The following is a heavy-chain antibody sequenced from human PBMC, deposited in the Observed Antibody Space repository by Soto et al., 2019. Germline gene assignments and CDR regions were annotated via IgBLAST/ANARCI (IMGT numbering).Heavy chain of an antibody. CDR1: GFTFSSYG. CDR2: IWYDGSNK. D-gene: IGHD3-10*01. V-gene: IGHV3-33*01. Sequence: GGSLRLSCAASGFTFSSYGMHWVRQAPGKGLEWVAVIWYDGSNKYYADSVKGRFTISRDNSKNTLYLQMNSLRAEDTAVYYCARDLPVTQKFDYWGQGTLVTVSS. J-gene: IGHJ4*02. CDR3: ARDLPVTQKFDY.